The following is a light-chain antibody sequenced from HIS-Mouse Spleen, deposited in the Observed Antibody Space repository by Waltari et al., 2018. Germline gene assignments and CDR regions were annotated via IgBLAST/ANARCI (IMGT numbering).Light chain of an antibody. CDR3: QVWDSSSDHPV. CDR1: NIGSKS. Sequence: SYVLTQPPSVSVAPGQTARVTCGGNNIGSKSGHWYQQKPGQAPVPVVYDDSDRPSGIPEGFSGSNSGNTATLTISRVEAGDEADYYCQVWDSSSDHPVFGGGTKLTVL. V-gene: IGLV3-21*02. J-gene: IGLJ3*02. CDR2: DDS.